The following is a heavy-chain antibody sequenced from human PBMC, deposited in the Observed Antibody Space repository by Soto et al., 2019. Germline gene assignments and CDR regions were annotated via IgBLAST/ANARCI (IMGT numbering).Heavy chain of an antibody. Sequence: GGSLRLSCEGSGFIFSSHGMHWVRQAPGKGLEWVAVIWYDGSSKFYADSVKGRFTISRDNSKNTFYLQMNSLRGDDTALYYCARAIETAMDPCDYWGQGALVTVSS. CDR1: GFIFSSHG. J-gene: IGHJ4*02. CDR3: ARAIETAMDPCDY. CDR2: IWYDGSSK. D-gene: IGHD5-18*01. V-gene: IGHV3-33*01.